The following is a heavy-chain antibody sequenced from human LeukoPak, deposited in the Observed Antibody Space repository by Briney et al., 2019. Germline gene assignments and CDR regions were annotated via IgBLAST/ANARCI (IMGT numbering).Heavy chain of an antibody. CDR3: AREGSSESPRDIVVVPAAGDAFDI. V-gene: IGHV3-66*02. J-gene: IGHJ3*02. Sequence: PGGSLRLSCAASGFTVSSNYMSWVRQAPGKGLEWVSVIYSGGSTYDADAVKGRVTISRDTSKNTLYLQMNSLSAEATAVYYCAREGSSESPRDIVVVPAAGDAFDIGGQGTMVTVSS. CDR1: GFTVSSNY. CDR2: IYSGGST. D-gene: IGHD2-2*01.